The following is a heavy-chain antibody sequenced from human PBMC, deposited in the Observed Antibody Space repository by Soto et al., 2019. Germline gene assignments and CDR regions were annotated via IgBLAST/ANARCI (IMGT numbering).Heavy chain of an antibody. V-gene: IGHV1-3*01. CDR1: GYTFTSYA. Sequence: VSCKASGYTFTSYAMHWVRQAPGQRLEWMGWINAGNGNTKYLEKFQGRVTFTRDTSASTAYMELSNLRSEDTALYYCAAVDIGDYWGQGTLVTVSS. D-gene: IGHD5-12*01. CDR2: INAGNGNT. CDR3: AAVDIGDY. J-gene: IGHJ4*02.